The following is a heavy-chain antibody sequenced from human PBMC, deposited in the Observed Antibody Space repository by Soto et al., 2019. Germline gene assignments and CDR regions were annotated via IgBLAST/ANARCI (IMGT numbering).Heavy chain of an antibody. J-gene: IGHJ4*02. CDR1: TFTFIDYA. V-gene: IGHV3-23*01. CDR2: ISGSGGTT. CDR3: ATISDRGIAAALDS. Sequence: EVQLLESGGGLVRPGGSLRLSCVASTFTFIDYAMSWVRQAPGEGLEWVSGISGSGGTTYYAESVKGRFSISRDNSKNTLYLHLNNLRVEDTAIYYCATISDRGIAAALDSWGQGTLVTVSS. D-gene: IGHD6-13*01.